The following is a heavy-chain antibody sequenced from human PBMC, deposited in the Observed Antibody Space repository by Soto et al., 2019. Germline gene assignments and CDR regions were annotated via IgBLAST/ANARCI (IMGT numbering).Heavy chain of an antibody. J-gene: IGHJ6*02. Sequence: QVQLVESGGGVVQPGRSLRLSCAASGFTFSSYGMHWVRQAPGKGLEWVAVIWYDGSNKYYADSVKGRFTISRDNSKNTLYLQMNSLRAEDTAVYYCARGGYSGYDFYYYYYGMDVWGQGTTVTVSS. CDR3: ARGGYSGYDFYYYYYGMDV. CDR2: IWYDGSNK. V-gene: IGHV3-33*01. CDR1: GFTFSSYG. D-gene: IGHD5-12*01.